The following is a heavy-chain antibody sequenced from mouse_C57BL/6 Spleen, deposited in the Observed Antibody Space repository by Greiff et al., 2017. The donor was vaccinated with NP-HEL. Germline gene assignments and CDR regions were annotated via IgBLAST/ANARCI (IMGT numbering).Heavy chain of an antibody. Sequence: EVMLVESEGGLVQPGSSMKLSCTASGFTFSDYYMAWVRQVPEKGLEWVANINYDGSSTYYLDSLKSRFIISRDNAKNILYLQMSSLKSEDTATYYCARDSYDYDGYYYAMDYWGQGTSVTVSS. CDR3: ARDSYDYDGYYYAMDY. J-gene: IGHJ4*01. CDR2: INYDGSST. D-gene: IGHD2-4*01. V-gene: IGHV5-16*01. CDR1: GFTFSDYY.